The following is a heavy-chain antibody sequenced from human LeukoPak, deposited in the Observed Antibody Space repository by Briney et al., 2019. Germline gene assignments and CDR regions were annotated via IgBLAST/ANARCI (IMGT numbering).Heavy chain of an antibody. CDR3: ARGPRPRGQLLYEPPYYMDV. CDR1: GGSISSGSYY. V-gene: IGHV4-61*02. D-gene: IGHD2-2*02. CDR2: IYTSGST. Sequence: PSQTLSLTCTVSGGSISSGSYYWSWIRQPAGKGLEWIGRIYTSGSTNYNPSLKSRVTISVDTSKNQFSLKLSSVTAADTAVYYCARGPRPRGQLLYEPPYYMDVWGKGTTVTVSS. J-gene: IGHJ6*03.